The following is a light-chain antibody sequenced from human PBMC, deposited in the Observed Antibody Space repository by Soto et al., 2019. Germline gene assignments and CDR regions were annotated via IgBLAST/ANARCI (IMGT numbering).Light chain of an antibody. CDR2: NTR. CDR1: SSNIGDVP. J-gene: IGLJ2*01. CDR3: EAWDDSRSAVV. V-gene: IGLV1-44*01. Sequence: QSVVTQPPSASGTPGQRVTISCSGSSSNIGDVPVNWYQHLPGAAPKVLIYNTRQRPSGVPDRFSGSKSGTTASLAISGLGSEDEADYYCEAWDDSRSAVVFGGGTKLTVL.